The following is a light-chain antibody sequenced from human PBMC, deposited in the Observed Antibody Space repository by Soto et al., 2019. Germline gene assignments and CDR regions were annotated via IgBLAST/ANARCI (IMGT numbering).Light chain of an antibody. J-gene: IGKJ1*01. CDR2: DAS. V-gene: IGKV3-15*01. Sequence: EVLITQSPASLSASPGERVTLSCRASQNIRSSLAWYQQRPGQPPRILIYDASTRATGIPPRFSGGGSGTEFTLTISKLQSEDFEVYHCQQYDKSPRTFGQGTKVDIK. CDR1: QNIRSS. CDR3: QQYDKSPRT.